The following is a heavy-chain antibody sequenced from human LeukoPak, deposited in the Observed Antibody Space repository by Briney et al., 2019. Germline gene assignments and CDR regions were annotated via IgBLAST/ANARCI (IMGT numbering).Heavy chain of an antibody. CDR3: ARERYYYSSGSYSLDY. CDR2: INHSGST. J-gene: IGHJ4*02. D-gene: IGHD3-10*01. V-gene: IGHV4-34*01. Sequence: SETLSLTFAVYGGSFSGYYWSWIRQPPGKELDWIGEINHSGSTNYHLSLKSRVTISVDSSKNQFYLKLSSVTAADTAVYYGARERYYYSSGSYSLDYWGQGTLVIVSS. CDR1: GGSFSGYY.